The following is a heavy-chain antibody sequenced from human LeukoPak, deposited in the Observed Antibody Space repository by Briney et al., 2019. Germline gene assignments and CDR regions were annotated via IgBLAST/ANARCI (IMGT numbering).Heavy chain of an antibody. CDR1: GFTFGSYA. J-gene: IGHJ4*02. Sequence: GGSLRLSCAASGFTFGSYAMYWVPQAPGKGLEWVSGIFGSGGSAHYANSVKGRFTISRDNSKNTLYLQMDSLRAEDTATYYCAKTTTGYSSGRYPAWPIDYWGQGTLVTVSS. CDR2: IFGSGGSA. V-gene: IGHV3-23*01. D-gene: IGHD2-15*01. CDR3: AKTTTGYSSGRYPAWPIDY.